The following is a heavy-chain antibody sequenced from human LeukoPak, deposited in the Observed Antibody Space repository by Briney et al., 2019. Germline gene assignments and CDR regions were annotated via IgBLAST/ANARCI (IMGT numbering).Heavy chain of an antibody. J-gene: IGHJ3*02. CDR3: ARRERGYYDSSGYYEGAFDI. CDR1: GFTFSDYY. CDR2: ISSSGSTI. D-gene: IGHD3-22*01. Sequence: GGSLRLSCAASGFTFSDYYMSWIRQAPGKGLEWVSYISSSGSTIYYADSVKGRFTISRDNAKNSLYLQMNSLRAEDTAVYYCARRERGYYDSSGYYEGAFDIWGQGTMVTVSS. V-gene: IGHV3-11*01.